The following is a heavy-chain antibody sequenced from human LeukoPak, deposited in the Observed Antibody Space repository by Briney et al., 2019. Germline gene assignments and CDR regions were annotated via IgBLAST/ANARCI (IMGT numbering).Heavy chain of an antibody. CDR3: ARGHDYGEYSFDY. Sequence: XGSLRLSCAASGFTFTSYAMSWVRQAPGRGLEWVSAISGSGGGTYYADSVKGRFTISRDNSKNTLYLQMNSLRADDTAVYYCARGHDYGEYSFDYWGQGTLVTVSS. CDR2: ISGSGGGT. D-gene: IGHD4-17*01. V-gene: IGHV3-23*01. CDR1: GFTFTSYA. J-gene: IGHJ4*02.